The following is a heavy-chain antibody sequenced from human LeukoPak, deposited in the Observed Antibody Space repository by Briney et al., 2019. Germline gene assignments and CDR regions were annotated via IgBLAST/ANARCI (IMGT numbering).Heavy chain of an antibody. J-gene: IGHJ5*02. D-gene: IGHD3-16*02. CDR1: GFTFSNYA. CDR3: AKVELSASGGELDP. V-gene: IGHV3-23*01. CDR2: IRGNGGTT. Sequence: GGSLRLSCAASGFTFSNYAMSWVRQAPGKGLEWVSAIRGNGGTTYDADSVKGRFTIFRDNSKNTLYLEMKSLRADDTAVYYCAKVELSASGGELDPWGQGTLVIVSS.